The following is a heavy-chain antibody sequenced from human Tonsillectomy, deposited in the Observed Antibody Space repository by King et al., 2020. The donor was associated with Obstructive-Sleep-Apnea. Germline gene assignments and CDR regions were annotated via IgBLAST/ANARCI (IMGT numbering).Heavy chain of an antibody. D-gene: IGHD3-10*01. CDR2: MNSKNDGGTI. Sequence: VQLVESGGGLVKPGGSLRLSCEASGFSFSKTLMSWGRQAPGKGLEGIGRMNSKNDGGTIDYDAHVKGRFIISRDDSESTVYLQMNSLKTEDTAVYYCTTDPRDWGQGTLVTVSA. J-gene: IGHJ4*02. CDR1: GFSFSKTL. V-gene: IGHV3-15*01. CDR3: TTDPRD.